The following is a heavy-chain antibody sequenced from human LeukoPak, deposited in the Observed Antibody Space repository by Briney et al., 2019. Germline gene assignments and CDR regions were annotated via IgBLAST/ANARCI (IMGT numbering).Heavy chain of an antibody. D-gene: IGHD3-10*01. Sequence: GGSLRLSCSASGFTFSNYPMHWVRQAPGKSLEYVSAISGNGANTYYADSVKGRFTISRDNAKNSLFLQMNSLRAEDTALYYCAKDIGYYGSGSKFDYWGKGTLFTVPS. CDR3: AKDIGYYGSGSKFDY. CDR1: GFTFSNYP. CDR2: ISGNGANT. J-gene: IGHJ4*02. V-gene: IGHV3-64*04.